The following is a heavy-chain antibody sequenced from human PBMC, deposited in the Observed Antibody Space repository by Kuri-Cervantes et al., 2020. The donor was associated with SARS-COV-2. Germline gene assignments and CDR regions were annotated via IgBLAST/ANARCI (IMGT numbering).Heavy chain of an antibody. J-gene: IGHJ3*02. CDR3: ARDPWGIAAALNAFDI. Sequence: SETLSLTCTVSGGSISTYYWSWFRQPPGKGLEWIGYISYSGSTYYNPSLKSRVTISVDTSKNQFSLKLSSVTAADTAVYYCARDPWGIAAALNAFDIWGQGTMVTVSS. CDR2: ISYSGST. CDR1: GGSISTYY. D-gene: IGHD6-13*01. V-gene: IGHV4-59*12.